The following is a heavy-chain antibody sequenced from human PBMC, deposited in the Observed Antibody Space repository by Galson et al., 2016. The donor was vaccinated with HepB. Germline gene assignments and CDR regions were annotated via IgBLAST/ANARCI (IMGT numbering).Heavy chain of an antibody. Sequence: SLRLSCAASGFSFSSYSMHWVRQAPGKGLEYIATISGNAGRTYYVDSVKGRFTISRDNAKKTVDLHMSRLRPEDTVVFYCVKDRSITVPAMDAFDLWGQGTMVIVSS. J-gene: IGHJ3*01. CDR2: ISGNAGRT. D-gene: IGHD6-6*01. CDR1: GFSFSSYS. CDR3: VKDRSITVPAMDAFDL. V-gene: IGHV3-64D*08.